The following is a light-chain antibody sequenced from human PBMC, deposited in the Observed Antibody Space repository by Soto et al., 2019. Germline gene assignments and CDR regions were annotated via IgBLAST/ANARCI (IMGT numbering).Light chain of an antibody. J-gene: IGLJ2*01. CDR2: EVS. CDR1: SSDIGGYSY. V-gene: IGLV2-14*01. Sequence: QSVLTQPASVSGSPGQSITISCTGTSSDIGGYSYVSWYQQHPGKAPKFMIYEVSNRPSGVSNRFSGSKSGNTAFLTISGLQAEDEADYYCCSYETYSTVKFGGGTKLTVL. CDR3: CSYETYSTVK.